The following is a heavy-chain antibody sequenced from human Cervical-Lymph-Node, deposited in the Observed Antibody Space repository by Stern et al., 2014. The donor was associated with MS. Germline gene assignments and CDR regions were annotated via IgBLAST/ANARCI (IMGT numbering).Heavy chain of an antibody. CDR1: GDSIYSGTYY. J-gene: IGHJ4*02. Sequence: QVKLQESGPGLVKPTQTLSLTCTVSGDSIYSGTYYWSWIRQSAGKGLEWIGRINVSGSTNSNPSRKSRLTMSIDTSKNQFSLRLSSVTAADTAVYYCARDRGVGGLFDYWGQGTLGIVSS. V-gene: IGHV4-61*02. D-gene: IGHD3-10*01. CDR3: ARDRGVGGLFDY. CDR2: INVSGST.